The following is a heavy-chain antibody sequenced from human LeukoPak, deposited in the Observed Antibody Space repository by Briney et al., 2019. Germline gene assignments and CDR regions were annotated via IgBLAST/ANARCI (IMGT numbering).Heavy chain of an antibody. CDR2: IHSGGSS. V-gene: IGHV3-53*01. Sequence: PGGSLRLSCTASGFTVSHNYMHWVRQAPGKGLEWVSVIHSGGSSYHADSVKGRFTISRDNSKNTVFLQLNSLRAEDTAVYYCARGPPAENFFAFGGREPRVTVSS. J-gene: IGHJ4*02. CDR1: GFTVSHNY. CDR3: ARGPPAENFFAF. D-gene: IGHD6-19*01.